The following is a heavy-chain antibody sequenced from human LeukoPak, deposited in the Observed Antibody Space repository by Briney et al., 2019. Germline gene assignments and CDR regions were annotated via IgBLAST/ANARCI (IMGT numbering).Heavy chain of an antibody. J-gene: IGHJ2*01. CDR2: IYYSGRT. Sequence: SETLSLTCTVSGGSISRGAYYWNWILQHPVNGLEWIGYIYYSGRTYYNPSLKSRVTISVDTSKNQCSLKLSSVTAADTAVYYCAKSGYSYDDWYFDLWGRGTLVTVSS. CDR1: GGSISRGAYY. V-gene: IGHV4-31*03. CDR3: AKSGYSYDDWYFDL. D-gene: IGHD5-18*01.